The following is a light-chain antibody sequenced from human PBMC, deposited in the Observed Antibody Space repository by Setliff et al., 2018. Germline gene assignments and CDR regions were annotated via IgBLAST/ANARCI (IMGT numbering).Light chain of an antibody. CDR3: AAWDDSPKGWV. J-gene: IGLJ3*02. Sequence: QSALTQPPSASGTPGQRITISCSGSDSNIGSYSVNWYMQLPGTAPKVIIYNNSHRPSGVPDRFSASKSGTSASLAISGLQSEDEAEYYCAAWDDSPKGWVFAGGT. V-gene: IGLV1-44*01. CDR1: DSNIGSYS. CDR2: NNS.